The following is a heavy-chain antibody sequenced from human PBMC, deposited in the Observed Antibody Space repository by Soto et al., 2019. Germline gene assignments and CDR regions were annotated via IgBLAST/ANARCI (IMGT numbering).Heavy chain of an antibody. V-gene: IGHV1-18*01. Sequence: QVHLVQSGAEVKKPGASVKVSCKASGYTFTSYGITWVRQAPGQGLEWRGWISAHNGNTDYAQKLQGRVIVTRDTATSTAYMELRSLRSDGTAVYYCARGRYGDYWGQGARVTVSS. J-gene: IGHJ4*02. CDR1: GYTFTSYG. D-gene: IGHD1-1*01. CDR2: ISAHNGNT. CDR3: ARGRYGDY.